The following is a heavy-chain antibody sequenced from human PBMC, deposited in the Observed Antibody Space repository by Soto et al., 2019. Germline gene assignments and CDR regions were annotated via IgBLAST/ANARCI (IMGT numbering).Heavy chain of an antibody. CDR1: GGSFSGYY. D-gene: IGHD2-21*02. V-gene: IGHV4-34*01. CDR2: INHSGST. Sequence: PSETLSLTCAVYGGSFSGYYWSWIRQPPGKGLGWIGEINHSGSTNYNPSLKSRVTISVDTSKNQFSLKLSSVTAADTAVYYCAGYLCGGDCYRPYDFDIWGQGTMVTVSS. CDR3: AGYLCGGDCYRPYDFDI. J-gene: IGHJ3*02.